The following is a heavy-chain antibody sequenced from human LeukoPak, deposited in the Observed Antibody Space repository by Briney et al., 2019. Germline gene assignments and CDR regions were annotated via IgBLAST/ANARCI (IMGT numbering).Heavy chain of an antibody. V-gene: IGHV3-23*01. Sequence: PGGSLRLSCAASGFTFSTYTMYWVRHPPGKRLEWVSIIGSSGGGIHYADSVKGRFTISRDNSKNALYLQMNSLRVEDTAVYYCAKTPKYGGYPDSWGQGTLVTVSS. J-gene: IGHJ4*02. CDR2: IGSSGGGI. D-gene: IGHD5-12*01. CDR3: AKTPKYGGYPDS. CDR1: GFTFSTYT.